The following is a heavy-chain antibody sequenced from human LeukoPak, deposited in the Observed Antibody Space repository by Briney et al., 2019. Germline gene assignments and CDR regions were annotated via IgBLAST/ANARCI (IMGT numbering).Heavy chain of an antibody. V-gene: IGHV3-11*05. CDR1: GFTFSDYY. CDR3: ARDVYYGSGSYFFDY. Sequence: PGGSLRLSCAASGFTFSDYYMAWIRQAPGKGLEWVSYTSSSSSYTNYADSVKGRFTISRDNAENSLYLQMNSLRAEDTAVYYCARDVYYGSGSYFFDYWGQGTLVTVSS. D-gene: IGHD3-10*01. CDR2: TSSSSSYT. J-gene: IGHJ4*02.